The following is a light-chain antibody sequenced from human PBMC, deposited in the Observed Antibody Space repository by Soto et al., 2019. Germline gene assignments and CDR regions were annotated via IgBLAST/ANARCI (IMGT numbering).Light chain of an antibody. CDR1: QTISTY. CDR2: AAS. Sequence: DIQMTQSPPSLSASVGDRVTITCRASQTISTYLNWYQQKPGKAPKLLIYAASTLPSGVPSRFSGSGSGTDFTLTISSLHPEDFATYCCQQSHGIPYTFGQGTKLESK. V-gene: IGKV1-39*01. J-gene: IGKJ2*01. CDR3: QQSHGIPYT.